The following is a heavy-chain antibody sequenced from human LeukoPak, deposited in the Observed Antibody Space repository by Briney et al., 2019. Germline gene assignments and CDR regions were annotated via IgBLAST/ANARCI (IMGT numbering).Heavy chain of an antibody. CDR2: IYHSGST. D-gene: IGHD3-16*01. CDR1: GYSIRSGYY. J-gene: IGHJ4*02. Sequence: SETLSLTCGVSGYSIRSGYYWGWIRQPPGKGLEWIGSIYHSGSTYYSPSLKSRVTILVDTSKNQFSLKMSSVTAADTAVYYCARRRGGDQFDYWGQGALVTVSS. CDR3: ARRRGGDQFDY. V-gene: IGHV4-38-2*01.